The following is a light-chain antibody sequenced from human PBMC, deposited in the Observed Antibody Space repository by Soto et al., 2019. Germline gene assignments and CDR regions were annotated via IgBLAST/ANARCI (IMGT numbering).Light chain of an antibody. CDR3: MKIIQIPIT. V-gene: IGKV2D-29*02. J-gene: IGKJ5*01. CDR2: EVS. Sequence: IVMTQTPLSLSVTPGQPASISCKSSQSLLHSDGKTHLYWYLQKPGHSPQLLIYEVSNRFSGAPDRFSGSGSGTDFTLKLSRVEAEDARVYDFMKIIQIPITFGQGTRQELK. CDR1: QSLLHSDGKTH.